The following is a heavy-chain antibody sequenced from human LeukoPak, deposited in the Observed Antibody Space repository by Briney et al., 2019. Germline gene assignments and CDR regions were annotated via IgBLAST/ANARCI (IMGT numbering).Heavy chain of an antibody. CDR1: GFTFSSYS. V-gene: IGHV3-48*04. J-gene: IGHJ4*02. CDR3: AREGDGSGSRFDY. Sequence: PGGSLRLSCAASGFTFSSYSMNWVRQAPGKGLEWVSYISSSGSTIYYADSVKGRFTISRDNAKNSLYLQMNSLRAEDTAVYYCAREGDGSGSRFDYWGQGTLVTVSS. D-gene: IGHD3-10*01. CDR2: ISSSGSTI.